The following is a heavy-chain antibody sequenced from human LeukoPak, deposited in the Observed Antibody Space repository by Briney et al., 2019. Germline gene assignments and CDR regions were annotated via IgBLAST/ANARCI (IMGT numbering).Heavy chain of an antibody. Sequence: GGSLRLSCVASGFSLRGYAMHWVRQAPSKGGLEWVTMISYDGRDQYYADSVKGRFTISRDDSTNTLFLQMNSLRVEDTAMYHCARIGLGVSFGSGFDYWGQGTLVTVTS. CDR1: GFSLRGYA. CDR2: ISYDGRDQ. V-gene: IGHV3-30-3*01. D-gene: IGHD3-10*01. J-gene: IGHJ4*02. CDR3: ARIGLGVSFGSGFDY.